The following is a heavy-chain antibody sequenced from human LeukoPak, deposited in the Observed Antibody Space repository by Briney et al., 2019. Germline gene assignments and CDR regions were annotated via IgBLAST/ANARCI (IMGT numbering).Heavy chain of an antibody. V-gene: IGHV4-39*01. D-gene: IGHD5-18*01. Sequence: SETLSLTCTVSGGSISSSSYYWGWMRQPPGKGLEWIGSIYYSGSTYYNPSLKSRVTISVDTSKNQFSLKLSSVTAADTAVYYCARHSACGQLWLFAGCGAFDIWGQGTMVTATS. CDR1: GGSISSSSYY. CDR2: IYYSGST. CDR3: ARHSACGQLWLFAGCGAFDI. J-gene: IGHJ3*02.